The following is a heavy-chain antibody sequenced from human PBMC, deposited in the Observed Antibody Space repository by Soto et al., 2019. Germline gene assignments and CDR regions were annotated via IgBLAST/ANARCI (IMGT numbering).Heavy chain of an antibody. Sequence: PSETLSLTCTVSGGSISSRSYYWGWIRQPPGKGLEWIGTLYYSVSTYYNPSLKSRVTISVDTSKNQFSLKLSSVTAADTAVYYCARDSGSSWYKYYYGMDVWGQGTTVTVSS. CDR1: GGSISSRSYY. V-gene: IGHV4-39*07. CDR2: LYYSVST. J-gene: IGHJ6*02. CDR3: ARDSGSSWYKYYYGMDV. D-gene: IGHD6-13*01.